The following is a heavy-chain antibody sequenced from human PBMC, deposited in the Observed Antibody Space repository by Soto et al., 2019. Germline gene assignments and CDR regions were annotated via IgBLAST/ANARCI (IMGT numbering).Heavy chain of an antibody. V-gene: IGHV4-34*01. Sequence: KTSETLSLTCAVYGGSFSGYYWSWIRQPPGKGLEWIGEINHSGSTNYNPSLKSRVTISVDTSKNQFSLKLSSVTAADTAVYYCASLDYGSGKLDYWGQGTLVTVSS. D-gene: IGHD3-10*01. J-gene: IGHJ4*02. CDR3: ASLDYGSGKLDY. CDR1: GGSFSGYY. CDR2: INHSGST.